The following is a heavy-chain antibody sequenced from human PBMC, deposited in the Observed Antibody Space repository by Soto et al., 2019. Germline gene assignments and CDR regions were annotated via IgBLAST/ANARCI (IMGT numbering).Heavy chain of an antibody. D-gene: IGHD3-16*01. CDR2: IIPIFGTA. CDR3: ARANLPVEGGVYYYGMDV. CDR1: GGTFSSYA. Sequence: QVQLVQSGAEVKKPGSSVKVSCKASGGTFSSYAIIWVRQAPGQGLEWMGGIIPIFGTANYAQKFQGRVTITADESTSTACMEMSSLRSEDTAVYYCARANLPVEGGVYYYGMDVWGQGTTVTDSS. J-gene: IGHJ6*02. V-gene: IGHV1-69*12.